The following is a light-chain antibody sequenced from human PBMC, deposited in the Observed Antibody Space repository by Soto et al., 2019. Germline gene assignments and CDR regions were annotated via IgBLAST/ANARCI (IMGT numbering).Light chain of an antibody. V-gene: IGLV2-14*01. CDR1: SSDVGVYNY. Sequence: QSVLTQPASVSGSPGQSITISCTGTSSDVGVYNYVSWYQQHPGKAPKLMIYDVSYRPSGVSNRFSGSKSGNTASLTISGLQAEDEADYYCSSYTTSITYVFGTGTKLTVL. CDR2: DVS. CDR3: SSYTTSITYV. J-gene: IGLJ1*01.